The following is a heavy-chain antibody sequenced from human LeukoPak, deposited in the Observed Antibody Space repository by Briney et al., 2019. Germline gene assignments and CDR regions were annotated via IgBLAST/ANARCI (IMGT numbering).Heavy chain of an antibody. CDR2: RNHNGNVN. CDR1: GFTFSSYW. D-gene: IGHD5-12*01. J-gene: IGHJ4*02. CDR3: ARDQLAYSGYDTLFAY. V-gene: IGHV3-7*01. Sequence: GGSLRLSCAASGFTFSSYWMNWARQAPGKGLEWVASRNHNGNVNYYVDSVKGRFTISRDNSKKTLYLQMNSLRVEDSAVYFCARDQLAYSGYDTLFAYWGQGTLVTVSS.